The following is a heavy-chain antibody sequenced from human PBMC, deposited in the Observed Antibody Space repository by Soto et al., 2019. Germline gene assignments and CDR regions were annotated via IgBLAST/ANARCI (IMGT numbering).Heavy chain of an antibody. CDR2: ISYDGSNK. J-gene: IGHJ4*02. D-gene: IGHD6-19*01. Sequence: QVQLVESGGGVVQPGRSLRLSCAASGFTFSSYAMHWVRQAPGKGLEWVAVISYDGSNKYYADSVKGRFTISRDNSKNTLYLQMNSLRAEDTAVYYCARGRHAVAGPRHFDYWGQGTLVTVSS. CDR1: GFTFSSYA. V-gene: IGHV3-30-3*01. CDR3: ARGRHAVAGPRHFDY.